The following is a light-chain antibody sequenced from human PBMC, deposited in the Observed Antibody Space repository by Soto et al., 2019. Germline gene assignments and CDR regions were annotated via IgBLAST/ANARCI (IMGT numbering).Light chain of an antibody. V-gene: IGLV7-46*01. J-gene: IGLJ1*01. Sequence: QAVVTQEPSLTVSPGGTVTLTCGSSTGTVTSGHYPYWFQQKPGQAPRTLIYDTFNKHSWTPARFSGSLLGGKAALTLSGAQPEDEADYYCLLSYNGPDAFGPGTKVTVL. CDR3: LLSYNGPDA. CDR1: TGTVTSGHY. CDR2: DTF.